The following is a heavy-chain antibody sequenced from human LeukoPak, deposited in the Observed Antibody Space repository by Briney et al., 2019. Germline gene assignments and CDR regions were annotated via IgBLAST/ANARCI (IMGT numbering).Heavy chain of an antibody. D-gene: IGHD3-22*01. CDR3: AKAGYYDSRGYYYDHHFDY. J-gene: IGHJ4*02. Sequence: GGSLRLSCAASGFTFSNYAMYWVRQAPGKGLEWVSLISASGGSAYYADSVKGRSTSSRDNSKSTLYLQMNSLRAEDTAVYYCAKAGYYDSRGYYYDHHFDYWGQGTPVTVSS. V-gene: IGHV3-23*01. CDR1: GFTFSNYA. CDR2: ISASGGSA.